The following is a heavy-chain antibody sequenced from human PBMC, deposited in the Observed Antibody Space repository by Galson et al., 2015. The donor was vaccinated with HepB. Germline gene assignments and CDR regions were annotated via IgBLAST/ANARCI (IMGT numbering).Heavy chain of an antibody. CDR1: GYTFTSYY. J-gene: IGHJ4*02. CDR3: ARESGYDTLTGYYRYFDY. D-gene: IGHD3-9*01. CDR2: INPSGGST. V-gene: IGHV1-46*03. Sequence: SVKVSCKASGYTFTSYYMHWVRQAPGQGLEWMGIINPSGGSTSYAQKFQGRVTMTRDTSTSTVYMELSSLRSEDTAVYYCARESGYDTLTGYYRYFDYWGQGTLVTVSS.